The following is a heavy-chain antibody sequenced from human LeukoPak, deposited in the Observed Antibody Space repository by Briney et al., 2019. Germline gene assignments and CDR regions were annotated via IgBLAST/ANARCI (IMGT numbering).Heavy chain of an antibody. V-gene: IGHV4-59*08. J-gene: IGHJ6*02. Sequence: SETLSLTCTVSGGAISNYYWSWIRQPPGKGLEWIGYIYYSGRTNYNPSLKSRVIISVDTSKNQFSLKVNSVTGADTAVYYCASLPGYYSTNYYYGMDVWGQGTTVAVSS. D-gene: IGHD3-9*01. CDR3: ASLPGYYSTNYYYGMDV. CDR2: IYYSGRT. CDR1: GGAISNYY.